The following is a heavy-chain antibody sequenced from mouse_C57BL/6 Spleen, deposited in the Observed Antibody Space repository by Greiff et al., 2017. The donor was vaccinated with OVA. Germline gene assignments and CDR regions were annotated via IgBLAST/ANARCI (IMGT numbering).Heavy chain of an antibody. D-gene: IGHD2-5*01. V-gene: IGHV1-64*01. CDR3: ARSGYSNYFFAY. J-gene: IGHJ3*01. CDR2: IHPNSGST. Sequence: VQLQQSGAELVKPGASVKLSCKASGYTFTSYWMHWVKQRPGQGLEWIGMIHPNSGSTNYNEKFKSKATLTVDKSSSTAYMQLSSLTSEDSAVYYCARSGYSNYFFAYWGQGTLVTVSA. CDR1: GYTFTSYW.